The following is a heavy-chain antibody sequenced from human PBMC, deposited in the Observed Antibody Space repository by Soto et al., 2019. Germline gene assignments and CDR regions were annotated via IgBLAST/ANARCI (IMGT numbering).Heavy chain of an antibody. CDR2: IIPMFGTA. D-gene: IGHD3-22*01. CDR3: ARCRGSYPHYNFDY. CDR1: GGTFNNYP. J-gene: IGHJ4*02. Sequence: QVQLVQSGAEVKKPGSSVKVSCKTSGGTFNNYPISWVRQAPGQGLEWMGGIIPMFGTANYAQKLQGRVTITADESSTTAYMQLTSLRSEDTAVYYCARCRGSYPHYNFDYWGQGTLVTVSS. V-gene: IGHV1-69*01.